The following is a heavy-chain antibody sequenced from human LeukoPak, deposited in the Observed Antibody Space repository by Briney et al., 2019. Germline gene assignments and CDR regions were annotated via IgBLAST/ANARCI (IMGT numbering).Heavy chain of an antibody. J-gene: IGHJ4*02. CDR1: GFTFSSYG. CDR2: ISGSGGST. CDR3: ANTYYYGSGSQSY. V-gene: IGHV3-23*01. D-gene: IGHD3-10*01. Sequence: GGTLRLSCAASGFTFSSYGMSWVRQAPGKRLEWVSAISGSGGSTYYADSVKGRFTISRDNSKNTLYLQTNSLRAEDTAVYYCANTYYYGSGSQSYWGQGTLVTVSS.